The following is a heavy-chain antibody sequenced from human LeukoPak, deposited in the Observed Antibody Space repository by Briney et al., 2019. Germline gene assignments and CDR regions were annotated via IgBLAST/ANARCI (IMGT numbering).Heavy chain of an antibody. D-gene: IGHD3-22*01. Sequence: SETLSLTCTVSGYSISSGYYWGWIRQPPGKGLEWTGSLDHSGSTYYNPSLKSRITISVDTSKNQFSLKLSSVTAADTAVYYCARGGDYYDSSGYQPFDYWGQGTLVTVSS. J-gene: IGHJ4*02. CDR1: GYSISSGYY. V-gene: IGHV4-38-2*02. CDR2: LDHSGST. CDR3: ARGGDYYDSSGYQPFDY.